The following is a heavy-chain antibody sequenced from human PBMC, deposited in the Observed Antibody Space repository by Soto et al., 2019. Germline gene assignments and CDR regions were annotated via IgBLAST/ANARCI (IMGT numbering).Heavy chain of an antibody. D-gene: IGHD1-26*01. V-gene: IGHV4-59*01. J-gene: IGHJ5*02. CDR3: ARHKKWAEQGWFDP. Sequence: QVQLQESGPGLVKPSETVSVTCNVSGGSTSGYYWTWIRQPPGTGLEWIGYIHSSGTTTYNPSLKSRVTISIDTSKNQVYLRVTSVTAADTSFYYCARHKKWAEQGWFDPWGQGPQVTVSS. CDR2: IHSSGTT. CDR1: GGSTSGYY.